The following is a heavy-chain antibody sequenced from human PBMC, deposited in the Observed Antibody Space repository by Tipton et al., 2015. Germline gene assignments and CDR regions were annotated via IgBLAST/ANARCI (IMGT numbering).Heavy chain of an antibody. CDR1: GYSFSSYW. CDR2: IYPDDSET. V-gene: IGHV5-51*01. D-gene: IGHD1-1*01. CDR3: ARSREVQGPIDD. Sequence: QLVQSGAEVKKPGESLKISCKGSGYSFSSYWIGWVRQMSGKGLEWMGIIYPDDSETRYSPSFQGQVTISADKSITTAYLQWNSLKASDTAMYYCARSREVQGPIDDWGQGTLVTVSS. J-gene: IGHJ4*02.